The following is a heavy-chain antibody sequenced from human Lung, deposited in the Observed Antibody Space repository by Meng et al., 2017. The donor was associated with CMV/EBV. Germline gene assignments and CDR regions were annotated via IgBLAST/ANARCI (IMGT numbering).Heavy chain of an antibody. CDR3: TRGSASWSEYNWFAP. CDR2: ISSGGTSR. CDR1: GFTFSSYE. Sequence: GESLKISCATSGFTFSSYEMNWVRQAPGKGLEWISYISSGGTSRYYADSVKGRFSISIDNAKNSLYLQMNSLRVEDTALYYCTRGSASWSEYNWFAPWGQGTLVXVSS. V-gene: IGHV3-48*03. J-gene: IGHJ5*02. D-gene: IGHD6-13*01.